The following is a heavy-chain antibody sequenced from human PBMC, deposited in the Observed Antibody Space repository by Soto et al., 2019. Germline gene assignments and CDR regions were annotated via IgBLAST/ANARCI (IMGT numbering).Heavy chain of an antibody. CDR3: ARGGIAARGYYYYGMDV. CDR2: INAGNGNT. D-gene: IGHD6-6*01. CDR1: GYTFTSYA. J-gene: IGHJ6*02. V-gene: IGHV1-3*01. Sequence: GASVKVSCKASGYTFTSYAMHWVRQAPGQRLEWMGWINAGNGNTKYSQKFQGRVTITSDTSASTAYMELSSLRSEDTAVYYCARGGIAARGYYYYGMDVWGQGTTVTVSS.